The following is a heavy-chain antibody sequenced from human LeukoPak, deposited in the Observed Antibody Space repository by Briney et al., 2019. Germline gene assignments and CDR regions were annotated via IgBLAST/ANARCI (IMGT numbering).Heavy chain of an antibody. CDR3: ARDGIAVAGNDYYYYYGMDV. J-gene: IGHJ6*02. CDR1: GFTFSSYW. V-gene: IGHV3-7*01. Sequence: GGSLRLSCAASGFTFSSYWMSWVRQAPGKGLEWLANIKQDGSEKYYVDSVKGRFTISRDNAKNSLYLQMNSLRAEDTAVYYCARDGIAVAGNDYYYYYGMDVWGQGTTVTVSS. CDR2: IKQDGSEK. D-gene: IGHD6-19*01.